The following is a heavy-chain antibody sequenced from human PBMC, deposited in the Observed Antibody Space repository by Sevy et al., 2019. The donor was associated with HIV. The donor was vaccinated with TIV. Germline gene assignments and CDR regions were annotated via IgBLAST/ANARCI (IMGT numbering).Heavy chain of an antibody. D-gene: IGHD6-6*01. CDR3: ASTSGQLDNYYYYYYMDV. Sequence: VKVSCKASGGTFSSYAISWVRQAPGQGLEWMGGIIPIFDTANYAQKFQGRVTITADKSTSTAYMELSSLRSEDTAVYYCASTSGQLDNYYYYYYMDVWGKGTTVTVSS. J-gene: IGHJ6*03. V-gene: IGHV1-69*06. CDR1: GGTFSSYA. CDR2: IIPIFDTA.